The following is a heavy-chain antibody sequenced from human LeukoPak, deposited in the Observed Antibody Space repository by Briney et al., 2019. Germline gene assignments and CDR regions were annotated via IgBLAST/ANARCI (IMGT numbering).Heavy chain of an antibody. CDR3: ARYCSSTSCYPLRAFDI. Sequence: SETLSLTCTVSGGSISSSSYYWGWIRQPPGEGLEWIGSIYYSGSTYYNPSLKSRVTISVDTSKNQFSLKLSSVTAADTAVYYCARYCSSTSCYPLRAFDIWGQGTMVTVSS. V-gene: IGHV4-39*07. J-gene: IGHJ3*02. CDR1: GGSISSSSYY. CDR2: IYYSGST. D-gene: IGHD2-2*01.